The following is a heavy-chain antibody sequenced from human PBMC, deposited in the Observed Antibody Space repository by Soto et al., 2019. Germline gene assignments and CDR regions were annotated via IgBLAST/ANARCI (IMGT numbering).Heavy chain of an antibody. D-gene: IGHD5-12*01. J-gene: IGHJ6*02. CDR1: GGSISSGGYY. Sequence: PSETLSLTCTVSGGSISSGGYYWSWIRQHPGKGLEWIGYIYYSGSTYCNPSLKSRVTISVDTSKNQFSLKLSSVTAADTAVYYCAGYDSYYYYYGMDVWGQGTTVTVSS. CDR2: IYYSGST. CDR3: AGYDSYYYYYGMDV. V-gene: IGHV4-31*03.